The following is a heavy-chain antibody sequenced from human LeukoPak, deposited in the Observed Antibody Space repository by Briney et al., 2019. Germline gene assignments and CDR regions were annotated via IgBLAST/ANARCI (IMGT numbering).Heavy chain of an antibody. D-gene: IGHD6-19*01. CDR1: GYSFTSYG. V-gene: IGHV1-24*01. J-gene: IGHJ4*02. CDR2: FDPEDGET. CDR3: ATDLQRAGTSTDY. Sequence: ASVKVSCKASGYSFTSYGFNWVRQAPGKGLEWMGGFDPEDGETIYAQKFQGRVTMTEDTSTDTAYMELSSLRSEDTAVYYCATDLQRAGTSTDYWGQGTLVAVS.